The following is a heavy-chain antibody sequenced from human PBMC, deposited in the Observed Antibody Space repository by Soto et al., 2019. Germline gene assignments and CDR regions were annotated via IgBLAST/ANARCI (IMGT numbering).Heavy chain of an antibody. V-gene: IGHV4-59*01. J-gene: IGHJ4*02. CDR3: ARDEGDGYNYY. CDR2: IYYSGST. Sequence: PSETLSLTCTVSGGSISSYYWSWIRQPPGKGLERIGYIYYSGSTNYNPSLKSRVTISVDTSKNQFSLKLSSVTAADTAVYYCARDEGDGYNYYWGQGTLVTVSS. CDR1: GGSISSYY. D-gene: IGHD5-12*01.